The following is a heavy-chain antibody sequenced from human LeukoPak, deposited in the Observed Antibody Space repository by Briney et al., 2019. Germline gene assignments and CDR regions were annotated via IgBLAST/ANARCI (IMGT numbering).Heavy chain of an antibody. V-gene: IGHV4-39*07. D-gene: IGHD3-9*01. Sequence: SETLSLTCTVSGGSISGSDYYWGWIRQPPGKGLEWIGSIYYSGRTFYNPSLKSRVTISVDTSRNQFSLKLSSVTAADTAVYYCARSRDILTGYPGDYWGQGTLVTVSS. CDR1: GGSISGSDYY. CDR3: ARSRDILTGYPGDY. CDR2: IYYSGRT. J-gene: IGHJ4*02.